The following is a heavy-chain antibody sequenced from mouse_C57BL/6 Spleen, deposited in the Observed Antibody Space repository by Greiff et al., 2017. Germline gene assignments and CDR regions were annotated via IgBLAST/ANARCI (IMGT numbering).Heavy chain of an antibody. D-gene: IGHD2-1*01. V-gene: IGHV2-4*01. Sequence: VMLVESGPGLVQPSQSLSITCTVSGFSLTSYGVHWVRQPPGKGLEWLGVIWSGGSTDYNAAFISRLSISKDNSKSQVFFKMNSLQADDTAIYYCAKNSYGNYAMDYWGQGTSVTVSS. J-gene: IGHJ4*01. CDR1: GFSLTSYG. CDR2: IWSGGST. CDR3: AKNSYGNYAMDY.